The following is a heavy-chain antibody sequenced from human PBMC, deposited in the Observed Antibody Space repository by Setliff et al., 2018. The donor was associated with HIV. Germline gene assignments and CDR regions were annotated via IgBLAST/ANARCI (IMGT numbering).Heavy chain of an antibody. D-gene: IGHD5-12*01. V-gene: IGHV4-59*01. CDR3: ARHGYDPLYYYYYMDV. CDR1: GGSISSYY. J-gene: IGHJ6*03. Sequence: NPSETLSLTCTVSGGSISSYYWSWIRQPPGKGLEWIGYIYYSGSTNYNPSLKSRVTISVDTSKNQFSLKLSSVTAADTAVYYCARHGYDPLYYYYYMDVWGKGTTVTVSS. CDR2: IYYSGST.